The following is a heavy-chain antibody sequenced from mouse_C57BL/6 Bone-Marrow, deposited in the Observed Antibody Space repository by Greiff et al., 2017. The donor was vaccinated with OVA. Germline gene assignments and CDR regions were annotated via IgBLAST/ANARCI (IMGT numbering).Heavy chain of an antibody. CDR3: ARDAGGTGWYFDV. CDR2: SRNKANDYTT. CDR1: GFTFSDFY. D-gene: IGHD3-3*01. J-gene: IGHJ1*03. Sequence: DVMLVESGGGLVQSGRSLRLSCATSGFTFSDFYMEWVRQAPGKGLEWIAASRNKANDYTTEYSASVKGRFIVSRDTSQSILYLQMNALRAEDTAIYYCARDAGGTGWYFDVWGTGTTVTVSS. V-gene: IGHV7-1*01.